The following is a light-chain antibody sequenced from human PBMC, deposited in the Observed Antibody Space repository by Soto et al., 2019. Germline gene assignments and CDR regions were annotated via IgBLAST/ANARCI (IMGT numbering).Light chain of an antibody. CDR1: KNDIGVYDF. V-gene: IGLV2-8*01. CDR2: EVV. Sequence: QSALTHPPSPSASHGQSVTISCTGPKNDIGVYDFVSWYQRHPGKAPRLIIYEVVQRPSGVPDRFSGSKSGNTASLIVSGLQAADEADYFCKSYAGSNTYVVGSGTKVTVL. J-gene: IGLJ1*01. CDR3: KSYAGSNTYV.